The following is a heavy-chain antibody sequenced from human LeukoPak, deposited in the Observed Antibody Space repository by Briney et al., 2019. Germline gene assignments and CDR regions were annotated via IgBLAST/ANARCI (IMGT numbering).Heavy chain of an antibody. D-gene: IGHD2-15*01. J-gene: IGHJ4*02. V-gene: IGHV1-2*02. CDR1: EYTFTGYY. CDR2: VNPNSGGT. CDR3: ARAPDCSGGRCYIRFDY. Sequence: ASVKVSCTASEYTFTGYYMHWVRQAPGQGLEWMGWVNPNSGGTNYAQKFQGRVTMTRDTSFSTAYMELSRLRSTDTYEYYCARAPDCSGGRCYIRFDYWGQGTLVTVSS.